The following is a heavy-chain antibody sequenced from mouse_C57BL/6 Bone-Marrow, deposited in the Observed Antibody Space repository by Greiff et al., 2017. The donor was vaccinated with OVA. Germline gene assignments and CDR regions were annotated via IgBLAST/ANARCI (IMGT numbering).Heavy chain of an antibody. V-gene: IGHV14-4*01. Sequence: VQLQQSGAELVRPGASVKLSCTASGFNIKDDYMHWVKQRPEQGLEWIGWIDPENGDTEYASKFQGKATITADTSSNTAYMQLSSLTSEDTAVYYCTTHTYYYGSSLAWFAYWGQGTLVTVSA. CDR1: GFNIKDDY. CDR2: IDPENGDT. J-gene: IGHJ3*01. D-gene: IGHD1-1*01. CDR3: TTHTYYYGSSLAWFAY.